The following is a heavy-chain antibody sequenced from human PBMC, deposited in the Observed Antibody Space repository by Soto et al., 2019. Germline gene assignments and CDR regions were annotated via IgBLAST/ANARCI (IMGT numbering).Heavy chain of an antibody. Sequence: EVQLLESGGGLVQPGGSLRLSCVVSGFTFGSYAMSWVRQAPEKGPEWVAILGGNGFTTYYADSVKGRFTISGDKSKSTFSLQINTLRPDDPGVYYCAKALRPSFTFFYHMDVWGRGTPVTVPS. D-gene: IGHD2-2*01. V-gene: IGHV3-23*01. CDR2: LGGNGFTT. CDR1: GFTFGSYA. J-gene: IGHJ6*03. CDR3: AKALRPSFTFFYHMDV.